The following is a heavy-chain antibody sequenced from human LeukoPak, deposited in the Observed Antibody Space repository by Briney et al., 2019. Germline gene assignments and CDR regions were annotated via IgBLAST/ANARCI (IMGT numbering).Heavy chain of an antibody. CDR1: GGSLSGYY. CDR2: INHSGST. V-gene: IGHV4-34*01. Sequence: PSETLSLTCTVYGGSLSGYYWSWIRQPPGKGLEWIGEINHSGSTKYNPSLKSRVTISVDTSKKQFSLNLSSVTAADTAVYYCARKPPVREAFDIWGQGTMVTVS. CDR3: ARKPPVREAFDI. D-gene: IGHD1-14*01. J-gene: IGHJ3*02.